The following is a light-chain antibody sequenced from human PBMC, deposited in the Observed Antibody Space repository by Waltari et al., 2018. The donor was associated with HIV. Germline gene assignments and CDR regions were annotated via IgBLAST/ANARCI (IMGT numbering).Light chain of an antibody. J-gene: IGLJ3*02. CDR3: ATWDDSLDGPM. Sequence: QSVLTQPPSASGTPGQRLTISGSGSISDIGSITVNWYQQLPGTAPKLLIYSNDQRPSGVPDRFSGSKSRTAASLAISVLRSEDEADYYCATWDDSLDGPMFGGGTKLTVL. CDR1: ISDIGSIT. V-gene: IGLV1-44*01. CDR2: SND.